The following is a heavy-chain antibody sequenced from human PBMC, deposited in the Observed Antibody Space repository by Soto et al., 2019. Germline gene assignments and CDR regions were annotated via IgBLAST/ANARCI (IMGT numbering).Heavy chain of an antibody. V-gene: IGHV4-39*01. CDR3: SRQNYCVSSTGYDSPNNKNMDA. J-gene: IGHJ6*03. Sequence: SETLSLICNVFGDSIRSAHYFWGWVRQPPGKGLEWIGSIYHSGATFYDPYLRSRVTLSVDTTNNQFSLRLSSVTAADTAVYFFSRQNYCVSSTGYDSPNNKNMDAGGKGIRVTVP. CDR2: IYHSGAT. CDR1: GDSIRSAHYF. D-gene: IGHD3-9*01.